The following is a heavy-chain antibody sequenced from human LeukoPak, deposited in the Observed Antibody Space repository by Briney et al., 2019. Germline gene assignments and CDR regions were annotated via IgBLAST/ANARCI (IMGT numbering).Heavy chain of an antibody. CDR1: GFTFSSYA. D-gene: IGHD5-18*01. J-gene: IGHJ4*02. CDR3: AKEGRGYRYGDY. V-gene: IGHV3-23*01. Sequence: GGSLRLSCAASGFTFSSYAMSWVRQAPGKALEWVSAISGSGSGTYYADSVKGRFTISRDNSKNTLYLQMSSLRAEDTAVYYCAKEGRGYRYGDYWGQGTLVTVPS. CDR2: ISGSGSGT.